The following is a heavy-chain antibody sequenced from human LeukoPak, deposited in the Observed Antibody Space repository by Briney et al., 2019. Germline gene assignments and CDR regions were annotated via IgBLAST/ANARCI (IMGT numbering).Heavy chain of an antibody. J-gene: IGHJ4*03. CDR2: IYWDNDK. Sequence: SGPTLVNPTQTLTLTCTFSGFSLRTSQEGVGWIRQPPGKALEWLAVIYWDNDKRYSPSLRSRLSISKDPSKNQVFLTMTNMDPMDTATYYCAHRRPGKISGWDNCFFDSWAPGTLVTVSS. V-gene: IGHV2-5*02. CDR1: GFSLRTSQEG. D-gene: IGHD6-25*01. CDR3: AHRRPGKISGWDNCFFDS.